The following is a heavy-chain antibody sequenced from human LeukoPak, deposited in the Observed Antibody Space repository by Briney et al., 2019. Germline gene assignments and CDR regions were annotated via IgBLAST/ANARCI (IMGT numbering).Heavy chain of an antibody. CDR2: ISDSGRP. V-gene: IGHV4-59*01. CDR3: ARDLTGLGYFDY. Sequence: SETLSPTCTVSGVSIRSYYWSWIRQPPGKGLEWIGYISDSGRPTYNPSLKSRLTISVDTSKHQFSLNLRSVTAADTAIYYCARDLTGLGYFDYWGQGTLVTVSS. J-gene: IGHJ4*02. CDR1: GVSIRSYY. D-gene: IGHD2-8*02.